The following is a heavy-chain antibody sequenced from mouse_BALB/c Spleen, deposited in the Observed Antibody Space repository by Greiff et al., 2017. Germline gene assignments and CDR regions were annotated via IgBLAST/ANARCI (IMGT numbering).Heavy chain of an antibody. CDR2: IDPENGNT. CDR1: GFNIKDYY. Sequence: VQLQQSGAELVRPGALVKLSCKASGFNIKDYYMHWVKQRPEQGLEWIGWIDPENGNTIYDPKFQGKASITADTSSNTAYLQLSSLTSEDTAVYYCARRGNYDWYFDVWGVGTTVTVSS. J-gene: IGHJ1*01. CDR3: ARRGNYDWYFDV. V-gene: IGHV14-1*02. D-gene: IGHD2-1*01.